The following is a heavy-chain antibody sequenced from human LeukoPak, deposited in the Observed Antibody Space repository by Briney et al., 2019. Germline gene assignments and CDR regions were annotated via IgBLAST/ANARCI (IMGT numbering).Heavy chain of an antibody. V-gene: IGHV3-66*01. J-gene: IGHJ6*03. CDR1: GFTVSSNY. D-gene: IGHD5-24*01. CDR3: ARGNRDGYNYYYYYYMDV. CDR2: IYSGGST. Sequence: GGSLRLSCAASGFTVSSNYMSWVRQAPGKGLEWVSVIYSGGSTYYADSVKGRFTISRDNSKNTLYLQMNSLRAEDTAVYYCARGNRDGYNYYYYYYMDVWGKGTTVTISS.